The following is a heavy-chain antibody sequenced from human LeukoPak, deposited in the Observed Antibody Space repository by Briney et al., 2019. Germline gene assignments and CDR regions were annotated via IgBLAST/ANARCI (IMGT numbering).Heavy chain of an antibody. D-gene: IGHD3-10*01. Sequence: GASVKVSCKASGYTFTSYDINWVRQATGQGLEWMGWMNPNSGNTGYAQKFQGRVTMTRNTSISTAYMELGSLRSDDTAIYYCARAYGSGSSYHPDYWGQGTLVTVSS. V-gene: IGHV1-8*01. CDR1: GYTFTSYD. J-gene: IGHJ4*02. CDR2: MNPNSGNT. CDR3: ARAYGSGSSYHPDY.